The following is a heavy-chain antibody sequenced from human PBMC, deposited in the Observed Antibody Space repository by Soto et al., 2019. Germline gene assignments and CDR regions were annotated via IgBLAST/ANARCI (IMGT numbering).Heavy chain of an antibody. J-gene: IGHJ4*02. CDR3: AKGRITSYYDGLDY. V-gene: IGHV3-15*07. CDR2: IKSKTDGGTT. Sequence: GGSLKLSCAASVLPFSNAWMNWIRQAPGKGLEWVGRIKSKTDGGTTDYAAPVKGRFTISRDDSKNTLHLQMNSLRAEDTAVYYCAKGRITSYYDGLDYWGQGTQVTVSS. D-gene: IGHD2-2*01. CDR1: VLPFSNAW.